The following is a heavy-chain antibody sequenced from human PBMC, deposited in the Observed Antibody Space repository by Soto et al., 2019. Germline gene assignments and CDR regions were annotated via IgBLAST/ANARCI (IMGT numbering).Heavy chain of an antibody. D-gene: IGHD4-17*01. CDR2: ISAYNGNT. J-gene: IGHJ4*02. CDR3: ARYLSGCGDYAGVY. V-gene: IGHV1-18*01. Sequence: QVKLVQSGAEVKKPGASVKVSCKASGYTFTSYGVSWVRQAPGQGLEWMGWISAYNGNTHYAQKHQGRVTMTTDTSTSRADMERRSLRSDDTAVYYCARYLSGCGDYAGVYWGQGTLVAVSS. CDR1: GYTFTSYG.